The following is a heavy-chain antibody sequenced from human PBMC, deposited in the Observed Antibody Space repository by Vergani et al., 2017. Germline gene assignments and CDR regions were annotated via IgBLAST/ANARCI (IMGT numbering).Heavy chain of an antibody. CDR1: GGSISSGYYY. V-gene: IGHV4-30-4*08. Sequence: QVQLQESGPGLVKPSQTLSLTCTVSGGSISSGYYYWSWIRQPPGKGLEWIGYIYYSGSTYYNPSLKSRVTISVDTSKNQFSLKLSPVTAADTAVYYCAREGSTMVRGVITNWFDPWGQGTLVTVSS. CDR3: AREGSTMVRGVITNWFDP. D-gene: IGHD3-10*01. CDR2: IYYSGST. J-gene: IGHJ5*02.